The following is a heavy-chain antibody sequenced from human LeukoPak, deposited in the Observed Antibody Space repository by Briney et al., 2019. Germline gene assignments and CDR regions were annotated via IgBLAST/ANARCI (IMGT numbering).Heavy chain of an antibody. V-gene: IGHV3-30*03. CDR2: LSFGGSTE. CDR3: AADGYNYFDY. J-gene: IGHJ4*02. D-gene: IGHD5-24*01. Sequence: GTSLRLSCAASGFTFNSYSMHWVRQTPGKGLEWVAVLSFGGSTEYYADSVKGRFTIARDNSKNTLYLQMNSLRVEDTAVYYCAADGYNYFDYWGQGTLVTVSS. CDR1: GFTFNSYS.